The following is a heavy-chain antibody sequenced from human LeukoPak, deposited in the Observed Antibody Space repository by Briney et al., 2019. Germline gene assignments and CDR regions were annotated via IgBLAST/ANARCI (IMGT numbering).Heavy chain of an antibody. Sequence: GGSLRLSCAASGFTFSSYAMSWVRQAPGKGLGWVSAISGSGGSTYYADSVKGRFTISRDNAKNSLYLQMNSLRAEDTAVYYCARGPEVVAAVFDYWGQGTLVTVSS. CDR3: ARGPEVVAAVFDY. V-gene: IGHV3-23*01. D-gene: IGHD2-15*01. CDR2: ISGSGGST. CDR1: GFTFSSYA. J-gene: IGHJ4*02.